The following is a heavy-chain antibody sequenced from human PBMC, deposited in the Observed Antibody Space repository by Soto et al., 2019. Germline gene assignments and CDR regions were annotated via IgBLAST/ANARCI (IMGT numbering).Heavy chain of an antibody. V-gene: IGHV4-34*01. D-gene: IGHD3-9*01. CDR1: DGTFSGYY. CDR3: ARGRRLRYFAWLPQGFDP. Sequence: SETLSLTCAVYDGTFSGYYWTWIRQPTGTGLEWIGEINHSGSTNYNPSLKSRVTISVDTSKNQFSLKLTSVTAADTAVYYCARGRRLRYFAWLPQGFDPWGQGTLVTVSS. J-gene: IGHJ5*02. CDR2: INHSGST.